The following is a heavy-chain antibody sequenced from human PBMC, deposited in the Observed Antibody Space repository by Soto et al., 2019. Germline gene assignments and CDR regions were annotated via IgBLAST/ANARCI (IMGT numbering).Heavy chain of an antibody. CDR3: AGGGMAEAGKKTLFDY. J-gene: IGHJ4*02. Sequence: SGKVSCKASGYTFTSYDMHWVRQAPGQGLEWMGIINPSGGSTSYAQKFQGRVTMTRDTSTSTVYMELSSLRSEDTAVYYCAGGGMAEAGKKTLFDYWGQGTRVTSSS. D-gene: IGHD6-13*01. CDR1: GYTFTSYD. CDR2: INPSGGST. V-gene: IGHV1-46*03.